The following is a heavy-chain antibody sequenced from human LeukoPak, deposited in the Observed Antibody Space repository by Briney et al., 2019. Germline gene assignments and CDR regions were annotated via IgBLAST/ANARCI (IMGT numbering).Heavy chain of an antibody. Sequence: SETLSLTCTVSGGSISSSSYYWGWIRQPPGKGLEWIGSIYYSGSTYYNPSLKSRVTISVDTSKNQFSLKLSSVTAADTAVYYCARSGYSSSWYLYWGQGAQVTVSS. CDR2: IYYSGST. CDR3: ARSGYSSSWYLY. V-gene: IGHV4-39*07. CDR1: GGSISSSSYY. J-gene: IGHJ4*02. D-gene: IGHD6-13*01.